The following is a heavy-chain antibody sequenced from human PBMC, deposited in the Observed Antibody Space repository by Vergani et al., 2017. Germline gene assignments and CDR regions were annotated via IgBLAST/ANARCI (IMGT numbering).Heavy chain of an antibody. CDR1: GFTFSSYA. CDR2: ISYDGSNK. Sequence: VQLVESGGGLVQPGGSLRLSCAASGFTFSSYAMHWVRQAPGKGLEWVAVISYDGSNKYYADSVKGRFTISRDNSKNTLYLQMNSLRAEDTAVYYCAKDGYSSGWPYYFDYWGQGTLVTVSS. J-gene: IGHJ4*02. V-gene: IGHV3-30-3*01. D-gene: IGHD6-19*01. CDR3: AKDGYSSGWPYYFDY.